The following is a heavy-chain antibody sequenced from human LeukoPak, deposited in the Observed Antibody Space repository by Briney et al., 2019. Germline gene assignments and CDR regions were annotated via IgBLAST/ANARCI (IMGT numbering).Heavy chain of an antibody. CDR1: GFTFSSYI. J-gene: IGHJ4*02. V-gene: IGHV3-21*01. CDR3: ARYLITFGGVIVDYFDY. D-gene: IGHD3-16*02. Sequence: GGSLRLSCAASGFTFSSYIMNLVRQDPGKGLEWVPSIRSSSSYIYYADSVKGRFTISRDNAKNSLYLQMNSLRAEDTAVYYCARYLITFGGVIVDYFDYWGQGTLVTVSS. CDR2: IRSSSSYI.